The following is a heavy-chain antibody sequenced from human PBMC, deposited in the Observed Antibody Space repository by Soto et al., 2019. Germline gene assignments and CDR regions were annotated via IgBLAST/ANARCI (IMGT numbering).Heavy chain of an antibody. CDR2: INPSGGST. D-gene: IGHD4-17*01. CDR1: GYTFTSYY. Sequence: QVQLVQSGAEVKKPGASVKVSCKASGYTFTSYYIHWVRQAPGQGPEWMGIINPSGGSTSYAQKFQGRVTMTRDTSTSTVYMELSSLRSEEAAVYYCAGSRLRFPCDPWGQGTLVTVSS. J-gene: IGHJ5*02. V-gene: IGHV1-46*01. CDR3: AGSRLRFPCDP.